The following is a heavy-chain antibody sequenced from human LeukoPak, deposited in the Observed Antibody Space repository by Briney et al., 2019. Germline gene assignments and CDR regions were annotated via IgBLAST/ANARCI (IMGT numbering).Heavy chain of an antibody. Sequence: GGSLRLSCEASGFTFSSYWMSWVRQAPGKGLEWVANIKTDGSEKYYVDSVKGRFTISRDNAKNSLYLQMNSLRAEDTAVYYCARDYTGYFPWGQGTLVSVSS. J-gene: IGHJ5*02. V-gene: IGHV3-7*03. CDR1: GFTFSSYW. CDR2: IKTDGSEK. CDR3: ARDYTGYFP. D-gene: IGHD3-9*01.